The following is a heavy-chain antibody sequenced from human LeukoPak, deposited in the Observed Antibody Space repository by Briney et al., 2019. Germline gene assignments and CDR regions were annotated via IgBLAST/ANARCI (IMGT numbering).Heavy chain of an antibody. CDR2: ISYHGKV. Sequence: SETLSLTCSVSGGSLSGYYWSWIRQSPGKGLEWIAYISYHGKVASNPSLKGRVTTLMDMSTNQFSLKVTSVTASDTATYYCVRHEPFGRGAYDYWGQGILVTVSS. J-gene: IGHJ4*02. V-gene: IGHV4-59*08. D-gene: IGHD1-14*01. CDR3: VRHEPFGRGAYDY. CDR1: GGSLSGYY.